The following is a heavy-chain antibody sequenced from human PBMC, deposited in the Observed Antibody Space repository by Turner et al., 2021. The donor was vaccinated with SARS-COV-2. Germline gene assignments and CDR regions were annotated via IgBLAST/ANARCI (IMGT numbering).Heavy chain of an antibody. CDR3: ATGVAVTGTPSAYYYYYGMDV. J-gene: IGHJ6*02. CDR1: GYTLTELS. V-gene: IGHV1-24*01. Sequence: QVQLVQSGAEVKKPGASVKVSCKVSGYTLTELSMHWVRQAPGKGLAWMGGFDPEDGETIYAQKFQGRVTMTEDTSTDTAYMELSSLRSEDTAVYYCATGVAVTGTPSAYYYYYGMDVWGQGTTVTVSS. D-gene: IGHD6-19*01. CDR2: FDPEDGET.